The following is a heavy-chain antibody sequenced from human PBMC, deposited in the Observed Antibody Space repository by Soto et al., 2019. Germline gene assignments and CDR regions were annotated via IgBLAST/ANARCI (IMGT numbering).Heavy chain of an antibody. Sequence: DVQLVESGGGLVQPGRSLRLSCAASGFTFDDYAMHWVRQAPGKGLEWVSGISWNSGSIGYADSVKGRFTISRDNAKNSLYLQMISLRAEDTALYYCAKDLSSSSDYWGQGTLVTVSS. V-gene: IGHV3-9*01. CDR3: AKDLSSSSDY. D-gene: IGHD6-6*01. J-gene: IGHJ4*02. CDR1: GFTFDDYA. CDR2: ISWNSGSI.